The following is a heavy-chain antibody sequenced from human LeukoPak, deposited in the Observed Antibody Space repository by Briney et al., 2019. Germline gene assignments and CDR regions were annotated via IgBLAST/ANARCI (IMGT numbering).Heavy chain of an antibody. CDR1: GFTFSSYR. D-gene: IGHD3-22*01. Sequence: PGGSLRLSCAASGFTFSSYRMNWVRQAPGKGLEWVSSISTSSSYIYYADSVKGRFTISRDNAKNSLYLQMNSLRAEDTAVYYCARVVRNYYDSSGYYPYYFDYWGQGTLVTVSS. CDR3: ARVVRNYYDSSGYYPYYFDY. V-gene: IGHV3-21*01. CDR2: ISTSSSYI. J-gene: IGHJ4*02.